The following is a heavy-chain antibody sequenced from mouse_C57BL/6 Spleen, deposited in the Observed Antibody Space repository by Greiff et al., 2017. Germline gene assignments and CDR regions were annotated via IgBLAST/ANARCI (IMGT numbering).Heavy chain of an antibody. CDR1: GFSLRTSGMG. V-gene: IGHV8-12*01. Sequence: QVTLKESGPGILQSSQTLSLTCSFSGFSLRTSGMGVSWTRQPSGKGLEWLAHIYWDDDKRYNPSLKSRLTISKDTSRNQVFLKITSVDTADTSPYYCGLRANWYFEVWGTGTTVTVTS. J-gene: IGHJ1*03. CDR3: GLRANWYFEV. CDR2: IYWDDDK.